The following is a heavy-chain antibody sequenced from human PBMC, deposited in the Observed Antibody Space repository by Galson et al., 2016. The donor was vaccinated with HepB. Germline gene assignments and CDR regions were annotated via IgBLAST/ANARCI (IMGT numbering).Heavy chain of an antibody. CDR1: GFTFSSYG. J-gene: IGHJ4*02. CDR2: ISYDGSNK. V-gene: IGHV3-30*18. CDR3: AKWGGSGYDWARLDY. D-gene: IGHD5-12*01. Sequence: SLRLSCAASGFTFSSYGMPWVRQAPGKGLEWVAVISYDGSNKYYADSVKGRFTISRDNSKNTLYLQMNSLRAEDTAVYYCAKWGGSGYDWARLDYWGQGTLVTVSS.